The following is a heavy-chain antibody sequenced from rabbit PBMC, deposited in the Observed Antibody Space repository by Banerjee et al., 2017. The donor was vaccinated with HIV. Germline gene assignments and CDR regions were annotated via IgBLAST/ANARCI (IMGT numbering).Heavy chain of an antibody. D-gene: IGHD6-1*01. CDR2: IYAGSSGSS. CDR1: GVSFSSTYW. CDR3: ARGIPYGFAGDAYPPYAMDL. V-gene: IGHV1S45*01. J-gene: IGHJ6*01. Sequence: QEQLEESGGGLVKPEGSLTLTCKASGVSFSSTYWIYWVRQAPGKGLEWIACIYAGSSGSSYYASWAKGRFTISKTSSTTVTLQMTSLTDADTATYFCARGIPYGFAGDAYPPYAMDLWGPGTLVTVS.